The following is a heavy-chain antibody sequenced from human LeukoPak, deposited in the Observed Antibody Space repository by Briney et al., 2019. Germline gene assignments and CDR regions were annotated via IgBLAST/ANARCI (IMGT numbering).Heavy chain of an antibody. Sequence: GGSLRLSCAASGFTFSDNYMSWIRQAPGKGLERVSYISSGNTIYYADSVEGRFTISRDNAKNSLYLQMNSLRPEDTAVYYCARDRRDSSGKFPNDAFDIWGQGTMVTVSS. D-gene: IGHD6-19*01. V-gene: IGHV3-11*04. J-gene: IGHJ3*02. CDR1: GFTFSDNY. CDR3: ARDRRDSSGKFPNDAFDI. CDR2: ISSGNTI.